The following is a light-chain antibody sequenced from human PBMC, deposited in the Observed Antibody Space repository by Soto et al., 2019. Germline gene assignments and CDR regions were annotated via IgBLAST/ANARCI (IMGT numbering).Light chain of an antibody. Sequence: DIQMTQSPSSVSASVGDRVTVTCRASQAVYSYVAWFQQKPGKAPKPLIYGASSLQSGVPSSFSGSRSGTDFNFTISSLQSEDHATYYCQQYASFPLTFGGGTKVEIK. CDR1: QAVYSY. V-gene: IGKV1-16*01. CDR3: QQYASFPLT. CDR2: GAS. J-gene: IGKJ4*01.